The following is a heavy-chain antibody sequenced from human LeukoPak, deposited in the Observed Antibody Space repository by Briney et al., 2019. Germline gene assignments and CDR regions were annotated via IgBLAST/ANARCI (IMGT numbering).Heavy chain of an antibody. J-gene: IGHJ4*02. V-gene: IGHV1-46*01. Sequence: ASVKASCKASGYTFTSYYMHWVRQAPGQGLEWMGIINPSGGSTSYAQKFQGRVTMTRDTSTSTVYMELSSLRSEDTAVYYCAREFFPVGATNGEFDYWGQGTLVTVSS. CDR1: GYTFTSYY. CDR2: INPSGGST. CDR3: AREFFPVGATNGEFDY. D-gene: IGHD1-26*01.